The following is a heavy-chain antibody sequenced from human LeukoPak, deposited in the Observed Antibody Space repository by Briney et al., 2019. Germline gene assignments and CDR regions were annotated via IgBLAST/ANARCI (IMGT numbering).Heavy chain of an antibody. CDR2: IRYDGSNK. Sequence: GGSLRLSCAASGFTFSSYGMHWVRQAPGKGLEWVAFIRYDGSNKYYADSVKGRFTISRDNSKNTLYLQMNSLRAEDTAVYYCARGGYYYDSSGYYYAFDYWGQGTLVTVSS. CDR3: ARGGYYYDSSGYYYAFDY. J-gene: IGHJ4*02. V-gene: IGHV3-30*02. CDR1: GFTFSSYG. D-gene: IGHD3-22*01.